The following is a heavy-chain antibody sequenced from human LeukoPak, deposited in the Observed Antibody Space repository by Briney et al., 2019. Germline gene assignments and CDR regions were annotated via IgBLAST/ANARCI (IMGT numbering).Heavy chain of an antibody. Sequence: PSETLSLTCTVSSGSISSYYWSWIRQPPGKGLEWIGYIYYSGSTNYNPSLKSRVTISVDTSKNQFSLKLSSVTAADTAVYYCARHEPISGYPQHWGQGTLVTVSS. J-gene: IGHJ1*01. CDR2: IYYSGST. D-gene: IGHD3-22*01. CDR3: ARHEPISGYPQH. CDR1: SGSISSYY. V-gene: IGHV4-59*08.